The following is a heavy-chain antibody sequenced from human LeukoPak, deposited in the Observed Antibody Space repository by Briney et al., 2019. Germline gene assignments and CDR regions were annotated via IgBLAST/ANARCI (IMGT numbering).Heavy chain of an antibody. D-gene: IGHD3-22*01. CDR3: ARSDAYYYDSSGYYYFDY. CDR1: GGTFSSYA. Sequence: SVKVSCKAYGGTFSSYAISWVRQAPGQGLEWMGGIIPIFGTANYAQKFQGRVTITADESTSTAYMELSSLRSEDTAVYYCARSDAYYYDSSGYYYFDYWGQGTLVTVSS. V-gene: IGHV1-69*13. CDR2: IIPIFGTA. J-gene: IGHJ4*02.